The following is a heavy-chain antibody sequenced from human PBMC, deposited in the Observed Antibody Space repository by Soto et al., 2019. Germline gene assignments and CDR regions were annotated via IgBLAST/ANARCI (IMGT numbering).Heavy chain of an antibody. V-gene: IGHV1-18*01. D-gene: IGHD3-22*01. CDR1: GYTFTNYG. CDR2: INPNSGHT. J-gene: IGHJ5*02. CDR3: ARGQVVNFDNWFDP. Sequence: ASVKVSCKASGYTFTNYGIIWVRQAPGQGLEWMGWINPNSGHTNYAQNLQDRATMTTDTSTNTAYMELRSLRSDDTAVYFCARGQVVNFDNWFDPWGQRTLVTVSS.